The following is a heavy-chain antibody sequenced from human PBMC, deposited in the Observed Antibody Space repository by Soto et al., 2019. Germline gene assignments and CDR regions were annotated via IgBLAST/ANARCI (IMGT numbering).Heavy chain of an antibody. CDR1: GFTFNYYD. CDR2: ISDTGGDT. J-gene: IGHJ4*02. CDR3: ATSSERLSLATLWGLILLGFYY. Sequence: EAQLLESGGGLVQPGGSLRLSCVASGFTFNYYDVSWVRRPPGKGLEWVSTISDTGGDTYYGDSVKGRFAISRDKSRSTVFLQMHSLRVDDTALYYCATSSERLSLATLWGLILLGFYYWGQGILVSVSS. V-gene: IGHV3-23*01. D-gene: IGHD3-16*02.